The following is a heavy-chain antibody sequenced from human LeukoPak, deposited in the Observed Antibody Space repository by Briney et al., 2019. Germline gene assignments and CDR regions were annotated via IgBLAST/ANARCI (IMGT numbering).Heavy chain of an antibody. CDR2: IYYSGST. CDR1: GDSISSSSYY. D-gene: IGHD3-10*01. CDR3: AREGKITMVRGVIRYYYMDV. Sequence: SETLSLTCTVSGDSISSSSYYWGWIRQPPGKGLEWIGSIYYSGSTYYNPSLKMRVSISVDTSKNQFSLKLSSVTAADTAVYYCAREGKITMVRGVIRYYYMDVWGKGTTVTISS. V-gene: IGHV4-39*07. J-gene: IGHJ6*03.